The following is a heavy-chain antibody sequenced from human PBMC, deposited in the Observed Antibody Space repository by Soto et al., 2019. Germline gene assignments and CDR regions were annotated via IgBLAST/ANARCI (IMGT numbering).Heavy chain of an antibody. CDR2: VSHDGRNT. Sequence: VQLVESGGGVVQPGRSLRLSCAASGFTFSDYAMHWVRQAPGKGLEWVAVVSHDGRNTHYADSVKGRFTISRDSSKKTVSLEMTSLRAEDKAVYYCEKGGRQWLVTSDFNYWGQGARVTVSS. D-gene: IGHD6-19*01. V-gene: IGHV3-30*18. CDR1: GFTFSDYA. CDR3: EKGGRQWLVTSDFNY. J-gene: IGHJ4*02.